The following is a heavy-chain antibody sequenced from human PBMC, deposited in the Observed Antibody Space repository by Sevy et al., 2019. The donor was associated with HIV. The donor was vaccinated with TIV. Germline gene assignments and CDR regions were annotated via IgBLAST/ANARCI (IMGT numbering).Heavy chain of an antibody. CDR3: ARDGYYYDSSGLILDY. V-gene: IGHV3-11*01. J-gene: IGHJ4*02. CDR2: ISSSGSTI. CDR1: GFTFSDYY. D-gene: IGHD3-22*01. Sequence: GGSLRLSCAASGFTFSDYYMSWIRQAPGKRLEWVSYISSSGSTIYYADSVKGRFTISRDNAKNSLYLQMNSLRAEDTAVYYCARDGYYYDSSGLILDYWGQGTLVTVSS.